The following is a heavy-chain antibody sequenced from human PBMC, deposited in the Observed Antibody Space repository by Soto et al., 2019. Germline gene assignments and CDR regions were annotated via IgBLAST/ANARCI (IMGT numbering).Heavy chain of an antibody. CDR1: GFTFDDYA. CDR2: ISWNSGSI. Sequence: EVQLVESGGGLVQPGRSPRLSCAASGFTFDDYAMHWVRQAPGKGLEWVSGISWNSGSIGYADSVKGRFTISRDNAKNSLYLQMNSLRAEDTALYYCAKDSGEVVPAATGGGWFDPWGQGTLVTVSS. CDR3: AKDSGEVVPAATGGGWFDP. V-gene: IGHV3-9*01. J-gene: IGHJ5*02. D-gene: IGHD2-2*01.